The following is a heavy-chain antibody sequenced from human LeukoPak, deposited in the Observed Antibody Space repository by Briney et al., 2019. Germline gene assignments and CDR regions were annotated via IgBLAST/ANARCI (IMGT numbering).Heavy chain of an antibody. Sequence: ASVKVSCKASGYTFTGYYMHWVRQAPGQGLEWMGWINPNSGGTNYAQKFQGRITITRDTSISTGYMELSRLRSDDPAAYYCARDSVLYSSSLRTPDYWGQKTRVSVSS. CDR3: ARDSVLYSSSLRTPDY. D-gene: IGHD6-13*01. CDR2: INPNSGGT. J-gene: IGHJ4*02. CDR1: GYTFTGYY. V-gene: IGHV1-2*02.